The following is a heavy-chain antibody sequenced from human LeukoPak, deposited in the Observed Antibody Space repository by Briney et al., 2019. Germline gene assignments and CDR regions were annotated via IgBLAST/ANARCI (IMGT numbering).Heavy chain of an antibody. CDR2: ISSSSSYI. CDR1: GFTFSSYS. J-gene: IGHJ4*02. V-gene: IGHV3-21*01. CDR3: ARRGYCSGGSCYYFDY. Sequence: GGSLRLSCAASGFTFSSYSMNWVRQAPGKGLEWVSSISSSSSYIYYADSVKGRFTISRDNAKNSLYPQMNSLRAEDTAVYYCARRGYCSGGSCYYFDYWGQGTLVTVSS. D-gene: IGHD2-15*01.